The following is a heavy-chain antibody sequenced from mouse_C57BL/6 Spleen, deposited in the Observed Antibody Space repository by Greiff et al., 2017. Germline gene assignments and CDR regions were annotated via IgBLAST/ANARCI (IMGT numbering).Heavy chain of an antibody. Sequence: EVKLMESGPVLVKPGASVKMSCKASGYTFTDYYMNWVKQSHGKSLEWIGVINPYNGGTSYNQKFKGKATLTVDKSSSTAYMELNSLTSEDSAVYYCARDYYYGSSFDYWGQGTTLTVSS. D-gene: IGHD1-1*01. V-gene: IGHV1-19*01. CDR1: GYTFTDYY. CDR2: INPYNGGT. CDR3: ARDYYYGSSFDY. J-gene: IGHJ2*01.